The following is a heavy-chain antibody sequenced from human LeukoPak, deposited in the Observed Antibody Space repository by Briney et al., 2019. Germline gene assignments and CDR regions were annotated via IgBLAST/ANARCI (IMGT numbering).Heavy chain of an antibody. V-gene: IGHV4-34*01. CDR3: ARGRDGDYDQDSYYFDY. Sequence: SEALSLTCAVYGGSFSGYYWSWIRQPPGKGLEWIGEMNHSGSTNYNPSLKSRVTISVDTSKNQFSLKLSSVTAADTAVYYCARGRDGDYDQDSYYFDYWGQGTLVTVSS. D-gene: IGHD4-17*01. J-gene: IGHJ4*02. CDR1: GGSFSGYY. CDR2: MNHSGST.